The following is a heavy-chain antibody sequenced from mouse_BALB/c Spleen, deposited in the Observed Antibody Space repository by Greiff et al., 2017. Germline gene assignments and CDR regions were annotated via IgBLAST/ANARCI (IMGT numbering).Heavy chain of an antibody. CDR2: IYPSDSYT. V-gene: IGHV1-69*02. D-gene: IGHD1-1*01. CDR3: TRYHYGSSLYWYFDV. CDR1: GYTFTSYW. J-gene: IGHJ1*01. Sequence: VQLQQPGAELVRPGASVKLSCKASGYTFTSYWINWVKQRPGQGLEWIGNIYPSDSYTNYNQKFKDKATLTVDKSSSTAYMQLSSPTSEDSAVYYCTRYHYGSSLYWYFDVWGAGTTVTVSS.